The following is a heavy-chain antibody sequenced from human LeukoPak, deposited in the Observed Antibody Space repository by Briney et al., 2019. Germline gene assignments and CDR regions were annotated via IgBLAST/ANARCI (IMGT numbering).Heavy chain of an antibody. V-gene: IGHV4-31*03. CDR2: IYYSGST. CDR1: GGSISSGGYY. J-gene: IGHJ4*02. Sequence: SETLSLTCTVSGGSISSGGYYWSWIRQHPGKGLEWTGYIYYSGSTYYNPSLKSRVTISVDTSKNQFSLKLSSVTAADTAVYYCATPGYCSGGSCPFDYWGQGTLVTVSS. CDR3: ATPGYCSGGSCPFDY. D-gene: IGHD2-15*01.